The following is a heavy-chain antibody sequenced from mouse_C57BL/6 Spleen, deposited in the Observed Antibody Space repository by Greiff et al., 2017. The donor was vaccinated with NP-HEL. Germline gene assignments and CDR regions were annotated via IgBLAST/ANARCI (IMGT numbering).Heavy chain of an antibody. CDR2: ISDGGSYT. V-gene: IGHV5-4*03. CDR1: GFTFSSYA. CDR3: ARTHYYGPMDY. J-gene: IGHJ4*01. D-gene: IGHD1-2*01. Sequence: EVKVVESGGGLVKPGGSLKLSCAASGFTFSSYAMSWVRQTPEKRLEWVATISDGGSYTYYPDNVKGRFTISRDNAKNNLYLQMSHLKSEDTAMYYCARTHYYGPMDYWGQGTSVTVSS.